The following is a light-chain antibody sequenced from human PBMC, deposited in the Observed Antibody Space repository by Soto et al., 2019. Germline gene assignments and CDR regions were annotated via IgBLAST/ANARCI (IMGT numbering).Light chain of an antibody. CDR1: SSDVGNYNY. Sequence: QSVLTQPASVSGSPGQSITISCTGTSSDVGNYNYISWYQQYPGKAPKLLIYDVTNRPSGLSNRFSGSKSGNTASLTISGLQAEDEADYYCCSYTRSSPLSVVFGGGTKLTVL. J-gene: IGLJ2*01. CDR2: DVT. CDR3: CSYTRSSPLSVV. V-gene: IGLV2-14*01.